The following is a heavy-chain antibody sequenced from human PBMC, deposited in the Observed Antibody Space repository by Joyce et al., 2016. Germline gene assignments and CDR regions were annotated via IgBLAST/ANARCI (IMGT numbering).Heavy chain of an antibody. CDR1: GFTFGNYS. Sequence: DVYLLESGGGLVQPGRSLRFSCAASGFTFGNYSMTWVRQVPGKGLGGVGGDSVKDSASYYADSVKGRFTISRDTSRNILYLQMNRLRVEGTAVYYCAKDGGTDDFLQWGQGTLVTVSS. CDR2: DSVKDSAS. V-gene: IGHV3-23*01. J-gene: IGHJ1*01. D-gene: IGHD1-7*01. CDR3: AKDGGTDDFLQ.